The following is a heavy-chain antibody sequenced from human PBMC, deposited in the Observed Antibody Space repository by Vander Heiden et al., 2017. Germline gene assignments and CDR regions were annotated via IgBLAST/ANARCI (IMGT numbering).Heavy chain of an antibody. Sequence: EVQLVESGGGLVKPGRSLRLSCATSGFIFGDYSMSWFRQAPGKGLEWVGLIRGKLHGETTEYAASLKGRFSISRDDSQSIAYLQMNSLKAEDTGVYYCSRDLQSVAGISSEFGYWGQGTLVTVSS. D-gene: IGHD6-19*01. J-gene: IGHJ4*02. CDR2: IRGKLHGETT. CDR1: GFIFGDYS. V-gene: IGHV3-49*05. CDR3: SRDLQSVAGISSEFGY.